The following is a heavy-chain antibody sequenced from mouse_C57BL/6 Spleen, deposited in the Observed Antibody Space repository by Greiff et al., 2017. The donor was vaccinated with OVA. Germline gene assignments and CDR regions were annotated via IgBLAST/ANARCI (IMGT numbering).Heavy chain of an antibody. J-gene: IGHJ2*01. D-gene: IGHD3-2*02. CDR3: ARGGSGYSFDY. CDR1: GYTFTSYW. V-gene: IGHV1-61*01. CDR2: IYPSDSET. Sequence: QVQLQQSGAELVRPGSSVKLSCKASGYTFTSYWMDWVKQRPGQGLEWIGNIYPSDSETHYNQKFKDKATLTVDKSSSTAYMQLSSLTSEDSAVYYCARGGSGYSFDYWGQGTTLTVSS.